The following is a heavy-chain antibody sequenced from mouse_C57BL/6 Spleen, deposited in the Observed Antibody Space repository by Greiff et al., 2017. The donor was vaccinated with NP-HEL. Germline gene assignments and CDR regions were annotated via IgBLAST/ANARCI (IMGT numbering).Heavy chain of an antibody. V-gene: IGHV1-82*01. Sequence: VQVVESGPELVKPGASVKISCKASGYAFSSSWMNWVKPRPGKGLEWIGRIYPGDGDPTYNGKFKGKATLTADKSSTTSYMQLSSLTSEDSAVYFCARVDYYGSRRENYFDYWGQGTTLTVSS. J-gene: IGHJ2*01. CDR1: GYAFSSSW. CDR3: ARVDYYGSRRENYFDY. CDR2: IYPGDGDP. D-gene: IGHD1-1*01.